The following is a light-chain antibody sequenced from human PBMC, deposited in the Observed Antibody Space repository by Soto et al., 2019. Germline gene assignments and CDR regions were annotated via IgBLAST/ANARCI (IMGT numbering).Light chain of an antibody. J-gene: IGKJ3*01. CDR3: QQYDDSQGFI. V-gene: IGKV3-20*01. CDR2: GAS. Sequence: DIVLTQSPVTLSLSPGDRATLSCRASQTVNIRYLAWYQQRPGQAPSLLIYGASNRATAIPGRFSGSGSGTDFTLTISRLEPEDFAVYYCQQYDDSQGFIFGPGTKVDLK. CDR1: QTVNIRY.